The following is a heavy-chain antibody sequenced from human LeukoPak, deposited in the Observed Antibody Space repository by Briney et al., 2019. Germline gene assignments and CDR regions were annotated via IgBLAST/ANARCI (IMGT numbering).Heavy chain of an antibody. D-gene: IGHD4-17*01. CDR3: ARDFHGDYVIDY. Sequence: SETLSLTCAVYGGSFSGYYWSWIRQPPGKGLEWIGEINHSGSTNYNPSLKSRVTISVDTSKNQFSLKLSSVTAADTAVYYCARDFHGDYVIDYWGQGTLVTVSS. CDR1: GGSFSGYY. V-gene: IGHV4-34*01. CDR2: INHSGST. J-gene: IGHJ4*02.